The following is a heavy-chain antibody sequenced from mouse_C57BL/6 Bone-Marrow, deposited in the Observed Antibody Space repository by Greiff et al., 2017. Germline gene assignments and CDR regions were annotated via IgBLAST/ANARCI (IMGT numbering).Heavy chain of an antibody. J-gene: IGHJ3*01. CDR1: GFNIKDDY. CDR2: IDPENGDT. D-gene: IGHD2-3*01. V-gene: IGHV14-4*01. Sequence: EVKVEESGAELVRPGASVKLSCTASGFNIKDDYMHWVKQRPEQGLEWIGWIDPENGDTEYASKFQGKATITADTSSNTAYLQRSSLTSEDTAVYYCTTFDGYYVAWFAYWGQGTLVTVSA. CDR3: TTFDGYYVAWFAY.